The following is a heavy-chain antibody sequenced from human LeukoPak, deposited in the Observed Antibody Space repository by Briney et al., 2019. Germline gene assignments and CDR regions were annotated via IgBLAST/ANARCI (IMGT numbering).Heavy chain of an antibody. Sequence: PGGSLRLSCAASGFTFSSYSMNWVRQAPGKGLEWVSSISSSSSYIYYADSVKGRFTISRDNAKNSLYLQMNSLRAEDTAVYYCARAEPATPDMDVWGKGTTVTVSS. D-gene: IGHD2-15*01. V-gene: IGHV3-21*01. CDR2: ISSSSSYI. CDR1: GFTFSSYS. CDR3: ARAEPATPDMDV. J-gene: IGHJ6*03.